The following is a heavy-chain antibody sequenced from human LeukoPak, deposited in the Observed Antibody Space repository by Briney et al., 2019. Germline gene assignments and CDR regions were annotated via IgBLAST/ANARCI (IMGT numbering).Heavy chain of an antibody. V-gene: IGHV3-30-3*01. CDR2: ISYDGSNK. J-gene: IGHJ4*02. CDR1: GFTFSSYA. CDR3: ARDYSNYFDY. Sequence: GGSLRLSCAASGFTFSSYAMHWVRQAPGKGLEWVAVISYDGSNKYYAASVKGRFTISRDNSKNTLYLQMNSLRAEDTAVYYCARDYSNYFDYWGQGNLVTVSS. D-gene: IGHD4-11*01.